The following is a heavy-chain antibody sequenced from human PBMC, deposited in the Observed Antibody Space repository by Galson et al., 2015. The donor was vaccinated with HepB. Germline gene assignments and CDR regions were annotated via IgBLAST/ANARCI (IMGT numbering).Heavy chain of an antibody. CDR3: AKKGSSSPRGYKDV. D-gene: IGHD6-6*01. J-gene: IGHJ6*03. V-gene: IGHV3-23*01. Sequence: SLRLSCAASGFTFSTYAMSWVRQAPGKGLEWVSVISGGGGTTYYADSVKGRFTISRDNSKNTLYLQVNSLRAEDTAVYYCAKKGSSSPRGYKDVWGKGTTVTVSS. CDR2: ISGGGGTT. CDR1: GFTFSTYA.